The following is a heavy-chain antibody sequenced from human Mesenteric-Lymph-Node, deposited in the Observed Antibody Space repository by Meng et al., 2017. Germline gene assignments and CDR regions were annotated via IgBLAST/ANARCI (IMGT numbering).Heavy chain of an antibody. CDR2: INHSGTT. D-gene: IGHD1-14*01. Sequence: QVQLQPCGAGLLKPSETLSLPCAGSGGPFSVYVWGWVRQPPGKGLEWIGEINHSGTTKYKPSLKSRVIISADTSKNQFSLKLSSVTAADTAVYYCSKWDSTSRKDYWGQGTLVTVSS. J-gene: IGHJ4*02. V-gene: IGHV4-34*01. CDR3: SKWDSTSRKDY. CDR1: GGPFSVYV.